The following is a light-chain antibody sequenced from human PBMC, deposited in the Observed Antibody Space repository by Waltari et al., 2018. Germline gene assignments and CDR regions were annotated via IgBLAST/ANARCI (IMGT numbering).Light chain of an antibody. CDR3: QQYNSWPPYT. CDR1: QSVSSN. V-gene: IGKV3-15*01. CDR2: GAS. J-gene: IGKJ2*01. Sequence: EIVMTQSPATLSVSPVERATLSCRASQSVSSNLAWYQQKPGQAPRLLIYGASTRATGIPARFSGSGSGTEFTLTISSLQSEDFAVYYCQQYNSWPPYTFGQGTKLEIK.